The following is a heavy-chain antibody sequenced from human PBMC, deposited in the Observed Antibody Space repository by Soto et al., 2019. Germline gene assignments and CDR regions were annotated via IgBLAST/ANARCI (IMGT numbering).Heavy chain of an antibody. CDR2: ISGSGGYT. CDR3: AKGGTSYNWFDP. Sequence: GGCLRLSCAASGFTLSSYAMSWVRQAPGKGLEWVSTISGSGGYTYYADSVKGRFTISIDNSKNTLYLQMNSLRAEDTAVYYCAKGGTSYNWFDPWGQGTLVTVSS. V-gene: IGHV3-23*01. J-gene: IGHJ5*02. CDR1: GFTLSSYA. D-gene: IGHD2-8*01.